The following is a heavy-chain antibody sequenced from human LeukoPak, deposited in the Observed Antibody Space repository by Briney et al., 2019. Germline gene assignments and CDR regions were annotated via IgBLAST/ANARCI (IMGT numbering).Heavy chain of an antibody. Sequence: GGSLRLSCAASGFTFTTYAMSWVRQAPGKGLQWVSAISGSGSSTNYADSVKGRFTISRDNSKSTLYLQMNSLRAEDTAVYYCGKYCAGSSCYGGFDPWGQGTLVTVSS. D-gene: IGHD2-2*01. CDR2: ISGSGSST. V-gene: IGHV3-23*01. J-gene: IGHJ5*02. CDR3: GKYCAGSSCYGGFDP. CDR1: GFTFTTYA.